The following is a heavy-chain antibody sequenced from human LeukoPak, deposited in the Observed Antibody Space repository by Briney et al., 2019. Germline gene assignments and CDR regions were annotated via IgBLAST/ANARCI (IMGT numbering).Heavy chain of an antibody. D-gene: IGHD5-24*01. V-gene: IGHV3-74*01. J-gene: IGHJ4*02. CDR3: ARGINLVFDY. CDR1: GFTFSSYW. CDR2: INSDGSST. Sequence: GGSLRLSCAASGFTFSSYWMHWVRQAPGKGLGWVSRINSDGSSTSYADSVKGRFTISRDNAKNTLYLQMNSLRAEDTAVYYCARGINLVFDYWGQGTLVTVSS.